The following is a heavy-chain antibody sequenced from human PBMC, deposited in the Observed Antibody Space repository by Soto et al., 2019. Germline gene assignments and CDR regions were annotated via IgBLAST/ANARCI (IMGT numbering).Heavy chain of an antibody. J-gene: IGHJ6*02. CDR2: ISYDGSNK. CDR1: GFTFSNYG. V-gene: IGHV3-30*18. D-gene: IGHD6-19*01. CDR3: AKERVGGWYEEDYYYYYGMDV. Sequence: GGSLRLSCAASGFTFSNYGMHWVRQAPGKGLEWVAVISYDGSNKYYADSVKGRFTISRDNSKNTLYLQMNSLRAEDTAVYYCAKERVGGWYEEDYYYYYGMDVWGQGTTVTVSS.